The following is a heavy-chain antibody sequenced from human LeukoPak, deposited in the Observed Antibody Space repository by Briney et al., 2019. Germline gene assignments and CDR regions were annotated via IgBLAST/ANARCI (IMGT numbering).Heavy chain of an antibody. Sequence: GGSLRLSCAASGFTFSDYYMSWIRQAPGKGLEWVSYISSSGSTIYYADSVKGRFIISRDNAKNSLYLQMNSLRAEDTAVYYCARDWSPGWIQLWLPTIWGQGTLVTVSS. V-gene: IGHV3-11*01. CDR3: ARDWSPGWIQLWLPTI. J-gene: IGHJ4*02. CDR2: ISSSGSTI. CDR1: GFTFSDYY. D-gene: IGHD5-18*01.